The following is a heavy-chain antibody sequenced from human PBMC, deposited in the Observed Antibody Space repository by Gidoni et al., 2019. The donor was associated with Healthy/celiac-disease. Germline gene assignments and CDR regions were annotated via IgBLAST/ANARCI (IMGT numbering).Heavy chain of an antibody. D-gene: IGHD3-16*01. CDR1: A. V-gene: IGHV1-69*01. J-gene: IGHJ3*02. CDR2: IIPIFGTA. Sequence: AISWVRQAPGQGLEWMGGIIPIFGTANYAQKFQGRVTITADESTSTAYMELSSLRSEDTAVYYCARGGGRGQPDAFDIWGQGTMVTVSS. CDR3: ARGGGRGQPDAFDI.